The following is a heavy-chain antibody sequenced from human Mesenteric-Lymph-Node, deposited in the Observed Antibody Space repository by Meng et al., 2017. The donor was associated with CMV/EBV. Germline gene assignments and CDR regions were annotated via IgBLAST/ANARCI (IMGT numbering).Heavy chain of an antibody. J-gene: IGHJ6*02. CDR3: ARDLYDFWSGYAWGYYYYGMDV. CDR1: GFTFNNYA. V-gene: IGHV3-23*01. D-gene: IGHD3-3*01. Sequence: GESLKISCAASGFTFNNYAMSWVRQAPGKGLEWVSGISGSGGRTYYADSVKGRFTISRDNSKNTLYLQMNSLRAEDTAVYYCARDLYDFWSGYAWGYYYYGMDVWGQGTTVTVSS. CDR2: ISGSGGRT.